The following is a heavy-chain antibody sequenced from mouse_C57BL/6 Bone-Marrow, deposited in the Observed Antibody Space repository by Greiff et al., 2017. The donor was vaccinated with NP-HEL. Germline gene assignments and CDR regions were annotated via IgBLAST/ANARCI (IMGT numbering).Heavy chain of an antibody. Sequence: EVQVVESGPGLVKPSQSLSLTCSVTGYSITSGYYWNWIRQFPGNKLEWMDYISYDGSNNYNPSLKNRISITRDTSNNQFFLKLHSVTTEDTATYYCAVGNFIYWGQGTTLPVSS. D-gene: IGHD2-1*01. CDR2: ISYDGSN. V-gene: IGHV3-6*01. CDR3: AVGNFIY. CDR1: GYSITSGYY. J-gene: IGHJ2*01.